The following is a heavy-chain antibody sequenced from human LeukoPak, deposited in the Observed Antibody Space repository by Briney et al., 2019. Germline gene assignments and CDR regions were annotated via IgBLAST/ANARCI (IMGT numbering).Heavy chain of an antibody. Sequence: SETLSLTCTVSGGSISSYYWSWIRQPPGKGLEWIGYIYYSGSTNYNPSLKSRVTISVDTSKSQFSLKLSSVTAADTAVYYCARHQVTTVNAFDIWGQGTMVTVSS. J-gene: IGHJ3*02. CDR3: ARHQVTTVNAFDI. V-gene: IGHV4-59*08. CDR1: GGSISSYY. CDR2: IYYSGST. D-gene: IGHD4-11*01.